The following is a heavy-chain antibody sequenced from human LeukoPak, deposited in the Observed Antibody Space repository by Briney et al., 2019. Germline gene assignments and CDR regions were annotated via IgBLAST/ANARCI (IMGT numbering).Heavy chain of an antibody. Sequence: GGSLRLSCAASGITFDDFGMSWVRQAPGKGLEWVSGINWNGGTTAYADSVKGRFTISRDDAKNSLYLQVNSLRAEDTALYYCARENGCGGDCYYFDYWGQGTLVTVSS. CDR2: INWNGGTT. V-gene: IGHV3-20*04. D-gene: IGHD2-21*01. J-gene: IGHJ4*02. CDR3: ARENGCGGDCYYFDY. CDR1: GITFDDFG.